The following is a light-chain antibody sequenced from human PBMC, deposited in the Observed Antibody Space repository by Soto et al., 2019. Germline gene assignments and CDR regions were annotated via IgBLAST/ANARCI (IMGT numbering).Light chain of an antibody. Sequence: IVLTHSPSTLSLSPGSRPTLCCRASQSVSNNYLAWYQQKPGQAPRLLIYGASNRATGIPDRFSGSGSGTDFTLTISRLEPEDFAVYYCQQYGSSGTFGQGTKVDIK. CDR2: GAS. CDR3: QQYGSSGT. V-gene: IGKV3-20*01. CDR1: QSVSNNY. J-gene: IGKJ1*01.